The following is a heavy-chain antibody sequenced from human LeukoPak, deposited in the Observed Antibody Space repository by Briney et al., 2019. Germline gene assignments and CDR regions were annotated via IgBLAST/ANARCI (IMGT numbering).Heavy chain of an antibody. D-gene: IGHD1-26*01. CDR3: ARHSKRGSSPTRPFDI. CDR2: IYSSGYT. Sequence: SETLSLTCAVSGVSLSSSSYYWSWIRQPPGKGLEWIGSIYSSGYTYYDPSLKSRVTISVDTSKNQFSLKVTSVTAADTAVYFCARHSKRGSSPTRPFDIWGQGTMVTVSS. V-gene: IGHV4-39*01. CDR1: GVSLSSSSYY. J-gene: IGHJ3*02.